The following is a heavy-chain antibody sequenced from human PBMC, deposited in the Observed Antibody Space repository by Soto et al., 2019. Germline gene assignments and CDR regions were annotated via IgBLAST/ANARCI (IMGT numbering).Heavy chain of an antibody. CDR1: GYTFTSYC. J-gene: IGHJ5*02. D-gene: IGHD3-3*01. CDR3: ARDHQVERFLEWLFENNWFDP. CDR2: ISAYNGNT. Sequence: ASVKVSCKASGYTFTSYCISWVRQAPGQGLEWMGWISAYNGNTNYAQELQGRVTMTTDTSTSTAYMELRSLRSDDTAVYYCARDHQVERFLEWLFENNWFDPWGQGTLVTVSS. V-gene: IGHV1-18*01.